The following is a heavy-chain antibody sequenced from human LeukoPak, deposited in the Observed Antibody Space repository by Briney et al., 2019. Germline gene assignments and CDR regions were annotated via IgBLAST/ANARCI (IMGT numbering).Heavy chain of an antibody. J-gene: IGHJ4*02. CDR2: IYSGGST. CDR1: GFTFSSYG. D-gene: IGHD6-19*01. Sequence: GGSLRLSCAASGFTFSSYGMHWVRQAPGKGLEWVSVIYSGGSTYYADSVKGRFTISRDNSKNTLYLQMNSLRAEDTAVYYCARDDSGWLTYYFDYWGQGTLVTVSS. V-gene: IGHV3-66*01. CDR3: ARDDSGWLTYYFDY.